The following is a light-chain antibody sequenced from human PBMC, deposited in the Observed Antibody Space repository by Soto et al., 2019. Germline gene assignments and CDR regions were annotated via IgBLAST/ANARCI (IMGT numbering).Light chain of an antibody. CDR1: QSISSW. Sequence: DIQMTQCPCTLSASVGYRVTITCRASQSISSWLAWYQQKPGKAPKLLIYDASSLESGVPSRFSGSGSGTDFTLTISCLQSEDFATYYCQQYYSYPRGTFGQGTKVDIK. CDR3: QQYYSYPRGT. J-gene: IGKJ1*01. V-gene: IGKV1-5*01. CDR2: DAS.